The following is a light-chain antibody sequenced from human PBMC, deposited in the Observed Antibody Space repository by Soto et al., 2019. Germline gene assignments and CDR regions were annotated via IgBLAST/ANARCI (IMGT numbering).Light chain of an antibody. CDR2: GAS. V-gene: IGKV3-15*01. CDR3: QQSNNWPRT. CDR1: ESVGSN. Sequence: EIVMTQSPATLSVSPGERATLSCRASESVGSNLAWYQQKPGQSPRLLIYGASTRATGIPARFSGSGSETEFTLSISSLQSEDVAVYYCQQSNNWPRTFGQGTKLEIK. J-gene: IGKJ2*01.